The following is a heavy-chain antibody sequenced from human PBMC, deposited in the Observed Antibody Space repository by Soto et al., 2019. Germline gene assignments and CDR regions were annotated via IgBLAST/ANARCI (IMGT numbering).Heavy chain of an antibody. CDR2: IYYSRST. V-gene: IGHV4-59*08. J-gene: IGHJ4*02. Sequence: SETLSLTCTVSGGSISSYYWSWIRQPPGKGLEWIGYIYYSRSTNYNPSLKSRVTISVDTSKNQFSLKLSSVTAADTSVYYCARRAYYGSGSFHDYWGQGTLVTVSS. CDR1: GGSISSYY. D-gene: IGHD3-10*01. CDR3: ARRAYYGSGSFHDY.